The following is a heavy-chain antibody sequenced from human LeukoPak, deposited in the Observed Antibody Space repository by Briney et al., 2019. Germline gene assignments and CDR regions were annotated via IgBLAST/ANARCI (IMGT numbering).Heavy chain of an antibody. CDR2: IYSGGST. V-gene: IGHV3-66*01. CDR1: AFTVSSNY. Sequence: GGSLRLSCAASAFTVSSNYMSWVRQAPGKGLEWVSVIYSGGSTYYADSVKGRFTISRDISKNTLYLQMNSLRTEDTAVYYCAKEPGGRDGYNFDYWGQGTLVTVSS. D-gene: IGHD5-24*01. J-gene: IGHJ4*02. CDR3: AKEPGGRDGYNFDY.